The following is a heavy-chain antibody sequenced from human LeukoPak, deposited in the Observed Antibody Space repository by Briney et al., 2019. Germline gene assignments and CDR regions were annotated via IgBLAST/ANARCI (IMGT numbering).Heavy chain of an antibody. CDR1: GYTFTSYG. CDR2: IGAYNGNT. CDR3: ARGYNYYDSSGYHAPYFDY. Sequence: ASVKVSCKASGYTFTSYGISWVRQAPGQGLEWMGWIGAYNGNTSYAQKLQGRVTMTTDTSTSTAYMELRSLRSDDTAVYYCARGYNYYDSSGYHAPYFDYWGQGTLVTVSS. V-gene: IGHV1-18*01. J-gene: IGHJ4*02. D-gene: IGHD3-22*01.